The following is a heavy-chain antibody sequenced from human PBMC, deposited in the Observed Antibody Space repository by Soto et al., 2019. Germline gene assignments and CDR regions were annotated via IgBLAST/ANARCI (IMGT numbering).Heavy chain of an antibody. D-gene: IGHD6-13*01. V-gene: IGHV3-11*06. Sequence: GGSLRLSCAASGFTFSDYYMSWIRQAPGKGLEWVSYISSSSSYTSYADSVKGRFTISRDNAKNSLYLQMNSLRAEDTAVYYCLGYIAAAGIDAFDIWGQGTMVTVSS. CDR3: LGYIAAAGIDAFDI. CDR2: ISSSSSYT. J-gene: IGHJ3*02. CDR1: GFTFSDYY.